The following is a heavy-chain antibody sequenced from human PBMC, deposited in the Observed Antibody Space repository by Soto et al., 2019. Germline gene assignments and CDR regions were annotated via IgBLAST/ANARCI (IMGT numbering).Heavy chain of an antibody. CDR1: GGTFSSYT. J-gene: IGHJ4*02. V-gene: IGHV1-69*08. CDR3: ARDIKGSSSSDFDY. Sequence: QVQLVQSGAEVKKPGSSVKVSCKASGGTFSSYTISWVRQAPGQGLERMGRIIPILGIANYAQKFQGRVTITADKSTSTAYMELSSLRSEDTAVYYCARDIKGSSSSDFDYWGQGTLVTVSS. D-gene: IGHD6-6*01. CDR2: IIPILGIA.